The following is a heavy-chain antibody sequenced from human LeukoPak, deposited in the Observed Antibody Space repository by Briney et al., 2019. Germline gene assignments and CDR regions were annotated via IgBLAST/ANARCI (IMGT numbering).Heavy chain of an antibody. D-gene: IGHD3-9*01. CDR3: ARDRIILTGYYLDY. CDR1: GGSISSYY. J-gene: IGHJ4*02. V-gene: IGHV4-4*07. Sequence: SETLSLTCTVSGGSISSYYWSWIRQPAGKGLEWIGRIYTSGSINYNPSLKSRVTMSVDTSKNQFSLKLSSVTAADTAVYYCARDRIILTGYYLDYWGQGTLVTVSS. CDR2: IYTSGSI.